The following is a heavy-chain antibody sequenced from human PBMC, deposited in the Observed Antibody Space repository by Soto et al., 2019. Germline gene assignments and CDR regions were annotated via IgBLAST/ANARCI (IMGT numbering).Heavy chain of an antibody. CDR3: ARGQEGIVATH. Sequence: QVQLQQWGAGLLKPSETLSLTCTVNGGSLTGYYWSWIRQPPGKGLEWIGEVKDGGSTNYSPSLRGRXSXSXXTSKNHFSLRLNSVTAADTAVYFCARGQEGIVATHWDQGALVTASS. J-gene: IGHJ4*02. CDR2: VKDGGST. V-gene: IGHV4-34*01. CDR1: GGSLTGYY. D-gene: IGHD5-12*01.